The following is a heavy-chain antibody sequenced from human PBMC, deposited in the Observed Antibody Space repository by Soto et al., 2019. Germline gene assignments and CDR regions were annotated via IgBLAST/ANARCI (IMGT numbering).Heavy chain of an antibody. V-gene: IGHV3-21*01. CDR3: ARGLERATSKNWFDS. Sequence: PGGSLRLSCEGSGFTFNPYNMNWVRQAPGKGLEWVASISTSSSYIYYAASVEGRFTVSRDNAKNSLYVQMSDLRDEDTAVYYCARGLERATSKNWFDSWGQGTQVTVSS. D-gene: IGHD1-1*01. CDR2: ISTSSSYI. CDR1: GFTFNPYN. J-gene: IGHJ5*01.